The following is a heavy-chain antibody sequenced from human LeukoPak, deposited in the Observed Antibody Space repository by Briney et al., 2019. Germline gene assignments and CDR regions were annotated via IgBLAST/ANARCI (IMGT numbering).Heavy chain of an antibody. V-gene: IGHV4-39*07. CDR3: ARSRGSWYVYYYMDV. J-gene: IGHJ6*03. Sequence: SETLSLTCTVSGGSISSSSYYWGWIRQPPGKGLEWIGSIYYSGSTNYNPSLKSRVTISVDTSKNQFSLKLSSVTAADTAVYYCARSRGSWYVYYYMDVWGKGTTVTVSS. CDR2: IYYSGST. D-gene: IGHD6-13*01. CDR1: GGSISSSSYY.